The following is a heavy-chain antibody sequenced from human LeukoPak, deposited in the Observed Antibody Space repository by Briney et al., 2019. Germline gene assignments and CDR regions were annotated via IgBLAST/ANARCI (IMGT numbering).Heavy chain of an antibody. CDR1: GFTLYKYA. J-gene: IGHJ4*02. V-gene: IGHV3-30*04. D-gene: IGHD6-13*01. CDR2: ISNDGGDK. Sequence: GGSLRLSCAASGFTLYKYAMHWARQAPGKGLEWVAVISNDGGDKYHTDSVKGRFTISRDNSKNTLYLQMNGLRAEDTAVYYCARDVKIGAAGYYFDYWGQGTLVTVSS. CDR3: ARDVKIGAAGYYFDY.